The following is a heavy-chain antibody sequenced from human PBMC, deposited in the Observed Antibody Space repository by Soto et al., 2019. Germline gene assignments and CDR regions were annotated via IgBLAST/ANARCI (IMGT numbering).Heavy chain of an antibody. CDR1: GDSVSSNTAA. Sequence: SQTLSLTCAISGDSVSSNTAARNWIRSSPSRGLEWLGRTYYRSNWRHDYAVSVKSRITVNPDTSKNHFSLQLNPVTPDDTAVYYCARGVAGSGFDLWGQGTLVTVSS. V-gene: IGHV6-1*01. CDR2: TYYRSNWRH. CDR3: ARGVAGSGFDL. J-gene: IGHJ4*02. D-gene: IGHD6-19*01.